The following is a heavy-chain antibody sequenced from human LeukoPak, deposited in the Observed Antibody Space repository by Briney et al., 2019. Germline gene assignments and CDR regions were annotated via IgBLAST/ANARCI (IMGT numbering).Heavy chain of an antibody. CDR3: ARAGSRAYYYYYYMDV. CDR2: ISYDGSNK. CDR1: GFTFSSYA. V-gene: IGHV3-30-3*01. Sequence: GGSLRLSCAASGFTFSSYAMHWVRQAPGKGLEWVAVISYDGSNKYYADSVKGRFTISRDNSKNTLYLQMNSLRAEDTAVYYCARAGSRAYYYYYYMDVWGKGTTVTVSS. J-gene: IGHJ6*03. D-gene: IGHD2-2*01.